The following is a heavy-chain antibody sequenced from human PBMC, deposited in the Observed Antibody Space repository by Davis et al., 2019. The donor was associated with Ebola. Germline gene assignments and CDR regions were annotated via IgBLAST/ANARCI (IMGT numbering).Heavy chain of an antibody. CDR3: AKEGRIAAAGSRPSGFYYGMDV. Sequence: PGGSLRLSCAASGFTFTKAWMTWVRQAPGKGLEWVSYISSSGSTIYYADSVKGRFTISRDNSKNTLYLQMNSLRAEDTAVYYCAKEGRIAAAGSRPSGFYYGMDVWGKGTTVTVSS. J-gene: IGHJ6*04. V-gene: IGHV3-48*01. D-gene: IGHD6-13*01. CDR2: ISSSGSTI. CDR1: GFTFTKAW.